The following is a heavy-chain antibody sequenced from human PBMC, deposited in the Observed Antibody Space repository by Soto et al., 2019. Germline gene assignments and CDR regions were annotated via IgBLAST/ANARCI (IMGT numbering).Heavy chain of an antibody. CDR3: AKPSELGVVITTPFDF. CDR1: GFTFSTYT. J-gene: IGHJ4*02. V-gene: IGHV3-23*01. Sequence: EVQLLESGGGLVQPGGSLRLSCAASGFTFSTYTMSWVRQAPGKGLEWVSGVSGSSANIYYSDSVKGRFTVSRDNSKSTLFLQMNSLRAEDTAVYYCAKPSELGVVITTPFDFWGQGTLVTVSS. CDR2: VSGSSANI. D-gene: IGHD3-3*01.